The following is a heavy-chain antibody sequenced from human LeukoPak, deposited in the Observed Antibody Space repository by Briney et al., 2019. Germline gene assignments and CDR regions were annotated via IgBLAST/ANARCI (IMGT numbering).Heavy chain of an antibody. V-gene: IGHV3-23*01. D-gene: IGHD3-9*01. CDR2: VSGSGGST. CDR3: AKDLVSYYDILTGYSAFDY. CDR1: GFTFSSYA. J-gene: IGHJ4*02. Sequence: GESLRLSCAASGFTFSSYAMSWVRQAPGKGLEWVSAVSGSGGSTYYADSVKGRFTISRDNSKNTLYLQMNSLRAEDTAVYYCAKDLVSYYDILTGYSAFDYWGQGTLVTVSS.